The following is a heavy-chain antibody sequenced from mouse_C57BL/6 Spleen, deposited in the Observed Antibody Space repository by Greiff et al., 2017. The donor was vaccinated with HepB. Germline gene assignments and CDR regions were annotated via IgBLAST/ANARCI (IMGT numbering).Heavy chain of an antibody. CDR2: IYPRSGNT. CDR3: ARGGYDYSYFDY. Sequence: VQLQQSGAELARPGASVKLSCKASGYTFTSYGISWVKQRTGQGLEWIGEIYPRSGNTYYNEKFKGKATLTADKSSSTSYMELRSLTSEDSAVYFCARGGYDYSYFDYWGQGTTLTVSS. J-gene: IGHJ2*01. CDR1: GYTFTSYG. D-gene: IGHD2-4*01. V-gene: IGHV1-81*01.